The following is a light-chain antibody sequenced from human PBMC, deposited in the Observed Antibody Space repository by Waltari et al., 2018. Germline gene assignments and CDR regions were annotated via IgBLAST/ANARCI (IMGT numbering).Light chain of an antibody. Sequence: SSELTQDPAVYVALGQTVRITCPGDSLRSDYASWYQQKPGQAPVLVIYGKNNRPSVIPDRFSGSSSGNTASLTITGAQAEDEADYYCNSRDSSGNHVVFGGGTKLTVL. CDR2: GKN. J-gene: IGLJ2*01. CDR1: SLRSDY. CDR3: NSRDSSGNHVV. V-gene: IGLV3-19*01.